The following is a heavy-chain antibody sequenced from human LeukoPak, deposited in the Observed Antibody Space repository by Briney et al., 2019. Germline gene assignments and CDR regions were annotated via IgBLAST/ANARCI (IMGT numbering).Heavy chain of an antibody. Sequence: SETLSLTCAVYGGSFSGYYWSWIRQPPGKGLEWIGEINHSGSTNYNPSLKSRVTISVDTSKNQFSLKLSSVTAADTAVYYCERAPEEMPTRFFDSGGQET. V-gene: IGHV4-34*01. CDR2: INHSGST. CDR3: ERAPEEMPTRFFDS. CDR1: GGSFSGYY. D-gene: IGHD5-24*01. J-gene: IGHJ4*02.